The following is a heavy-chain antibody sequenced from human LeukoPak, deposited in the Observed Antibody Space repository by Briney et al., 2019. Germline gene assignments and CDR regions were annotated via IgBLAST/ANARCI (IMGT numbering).Heavy chain of an antibody. Sequence: PGGSLRLSCAASGFTFSSYWMSWVRQAPGKGLEWVANIKQDGSEKYYVDSVKGRFTISRDNAKNSLYLQMNSLRAEDTAVYSCAKVASMLRGYMDVWGKGTTVTVSS. D-gene: IGHD3-10*01. CDR3: AKVASMLRGYMDV. V-gene: IGHV3-7*03. CDR2: IKQDGSEK. CDR1: GFTFSSYW. J-gene: IGHJ6*03.